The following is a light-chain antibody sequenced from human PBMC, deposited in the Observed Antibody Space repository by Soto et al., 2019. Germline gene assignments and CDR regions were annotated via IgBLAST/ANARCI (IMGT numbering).Light chain of an antibody. Sequence: MVLRQSAATLSVSAGERATLSCRASQSIESTLAWYQQRPGQAPRLLIYAASTMAAGIPARFSGTGSGTEFTLTISGLQSEDFGVYYCQEYRGWRTFGQGTKVDIK. J-gene: IGKJ1*01. V-gene: IGKV3-15*01. CDR1: QSIEST. CDR2: AAS. CDR3: QEYRGWRT.